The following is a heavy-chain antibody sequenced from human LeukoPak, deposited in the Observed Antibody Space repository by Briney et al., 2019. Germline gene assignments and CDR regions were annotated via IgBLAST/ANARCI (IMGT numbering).Heavy chain of an antibody. Sequence: SETLSLTCTVSGGSISSSGYYWNWIRQHPGKGLEWIGYIYHSGSTYYNPSLKSRVIISADTSKNQLSLKLSPVTAADTAVYYCARAELSHRGYHYGMDVWGQGATVTVS. J-gene: IGHJ6*02. CDR3: ARAELSHRGYHYGMDV. CDR2: IYHSGST. V-gene: IGHV4-31*03. D-gene: IGHD1-14*01. CDR1: GGSISSSGYY.